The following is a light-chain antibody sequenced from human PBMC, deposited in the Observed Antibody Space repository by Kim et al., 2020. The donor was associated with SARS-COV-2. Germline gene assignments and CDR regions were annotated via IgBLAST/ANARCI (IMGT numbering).Light chain of an antibody. CDR3: QQANSFPIT. V-gene: IGKV1-12*01. J-gene: IGKJ5*01. Sequence: DIQMTQSPSSVSASVGDRVTITCRASQAIGTWLAWYQQKPGKAPNLLIYAASSLQSGVPSRFSGSGSGTDFTLTISTLHPEDFATYYCQQANSFPITFGQGTRLEIK. CDR1: QAIGTW. CDR2: AAS.